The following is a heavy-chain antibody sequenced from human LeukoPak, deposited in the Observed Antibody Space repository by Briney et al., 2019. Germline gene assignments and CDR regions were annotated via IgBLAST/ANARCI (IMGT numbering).Heavy chain of an antibody. Sequence: GGSLRLSCAASGFTFSNYGMHWVRQAPGKGLGWVAVVSYGGTNKYYADSVKGRFTISRDNSKNTLYLQMNSLRAEDTAMYYCARGTEDYGGSPDATIRRPFAIWGQGTLVTVST. CDR2: VSYGGTNK. J-gene: IGHJ3*02. V-gene: IGHV3-30*03. CDR1: GFTFSNYG. D-gene: IGHD4-23*01. CDR3: ARGTEDYGGSPDATIRRPFAI.